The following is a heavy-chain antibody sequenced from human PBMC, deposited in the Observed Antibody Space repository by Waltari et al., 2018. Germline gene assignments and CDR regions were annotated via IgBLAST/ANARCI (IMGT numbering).Heavy chain of an antibody. CDR1: GCTFSKSW. D-gene: IGHD6-6*01. J-gene: IGHJ5*02. CDR3: AKVGVDGRARATWWFDP. V-gene: IGHV3-7*03. CDR2: IGQGGSHE. Sequence: EGQLVEPGGGLAQPGGSLRLSCTASGCTFSKSWMSWVRQVAGKGVEGVDSIGQGGSHEDYVDSAKGRCTVSLDKAQNSGLLQLGRRRAEDAALDYCAKVGVDGRARATWWFDPWGQGTLVNVSA.